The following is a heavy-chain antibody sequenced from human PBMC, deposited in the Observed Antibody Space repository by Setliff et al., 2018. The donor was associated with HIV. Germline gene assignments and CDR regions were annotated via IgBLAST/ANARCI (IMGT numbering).Heavy chain of an antibody. CDR3: ARPNYYDSSGSFDY. Sequence: GGSLRLSCAASGFTFSSYAMNWVRQAPGKGLEWVSAIVGSGDSTYYADSVKGRFTVSRDNSKNTLFLQMNNLRAGDTAVYYCARPNYYDSSGSFDYWGQGTLVTVSS. CDR2: IVGSGDST. J-gene: IGHJ4*02. V-gene: IGHV3-23*01. CDR1: GFTFSSYA. D-gene: IGHD3-22*01.